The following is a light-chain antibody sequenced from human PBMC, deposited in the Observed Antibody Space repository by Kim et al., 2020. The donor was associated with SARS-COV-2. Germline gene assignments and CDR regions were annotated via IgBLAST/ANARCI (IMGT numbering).Light chain of an antibody. CDR3: QQYNTSPYT. V-gene: IGKV1-5*03. CDR1: QSIDTW. J-gene: IGKJ2*01. CDR2: KAS. Sequence: SASVGGSDPITCRDSQSIDTWLAWYQQNPETAPKPLIYKASSLEGGAPSRFSGGGFGTDFTLTIPSLQPDDFATYYCQQYNTSPYTFGQGTKLEI.